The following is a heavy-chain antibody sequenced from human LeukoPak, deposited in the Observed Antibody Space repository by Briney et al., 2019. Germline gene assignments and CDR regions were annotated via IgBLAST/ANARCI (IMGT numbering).Heavy chain of an antibody. CDR1: GGSISSGSYY. CDR2: FYTSGST. D-gene: IGHD2-2*01. Sequence: SETLSLTCTVSGGSISSGSYYWSWIRQPAGKGLEWIGRFYTSGSTNYNPSLKSRVTISVDTSKNQFSLKLNSVTAADTAVYYCARDTRHRYCSSTSCYRGWLDPWGQGTLVTVSS. CDR3: ARDTRHRYCSSTSCYRGWLDP. V-gene: IGHV4-61*02. J-gene: IGHJ5*02.